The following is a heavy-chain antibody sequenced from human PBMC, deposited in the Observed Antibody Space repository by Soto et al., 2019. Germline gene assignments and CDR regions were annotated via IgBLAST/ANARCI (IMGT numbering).Heavy chain of an antibody. D-gene: IGHD6-13*01. V-gene: IGHV4-34*01. CDR2: INHSGST. CDR3: AGGEQQLEYNWFDP. CDR1: GGSFSGYY. Sequence: SETLSLTCAVYGGSFSGYYWSWIRQPPGKGLEWIGEINHSGSTNYNPSLKSRVTISVDTSKNRFSLKLSSVTAADTAVYYCAGGEQQLEYNWFDPWGQGTLVTVSS. J-gene: IGHJ5*02.